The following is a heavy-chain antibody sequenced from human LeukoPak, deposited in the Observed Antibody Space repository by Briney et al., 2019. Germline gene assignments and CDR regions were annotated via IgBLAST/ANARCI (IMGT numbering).Heavy chain of an antibody. D-gene: IGHD3-10*01. Sequence: SETLSHTSTVSGGSIFSYYWSWRRRPPRGGGEGRVDIYYSGGTNYNPSLKSRVTISVDTSKNQFSLQLSSVTAADTGVYYCARYEATMVRGVRTLWFDPWGQGTLVTVSS. J-gene: IGHJ5*02. CDR2: IYYSGGT. CDR3: ARYEATMVRGVRTLWFDP. V-gene: IGHV4-59*01. CDR1: GGSIFSYY.